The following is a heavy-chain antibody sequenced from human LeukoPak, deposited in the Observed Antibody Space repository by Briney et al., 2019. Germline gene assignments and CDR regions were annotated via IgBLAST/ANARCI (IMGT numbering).Heavy chain of an antibody. CDR1: GGSFSGYY. V-gene: IGHV4-34*01. CDR3: ARLVDI. CDR2: INHSGST. Sequence: TSETLSLTCAVYGGSFSGYYWSWIRQPPGKGLEWIGEINHSGSTNYNPSLKSRVTISVDTSKNQFSLKLSSVTAAGTAVYYCARLVDIWGQGTMVTVSS. J-gene: IGHJ3*02.